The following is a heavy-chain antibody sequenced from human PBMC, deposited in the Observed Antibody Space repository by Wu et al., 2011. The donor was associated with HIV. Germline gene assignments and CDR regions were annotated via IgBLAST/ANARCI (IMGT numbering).Heavy chain of an antibody. CDR2: INPNSGDT. CDR1: GYTFTGYY. D-gene: IGHD2-15*01. V-gene: IGHV1-2*02. J-gene: IGHJ4*02. CDR3: ARPYCSGGNCLGFDY. Sequence: QVQLVQSGAEVKKPGSSVKISCQASGYTFTGYYMHWVRQAPGQGLEWMGWINPNSGDTNYAQKFQGRVTMTRDTSISTAYMELSRLRSDDTAVYYCARPYCSGGNCLGFDYWGQGTLITVSS.